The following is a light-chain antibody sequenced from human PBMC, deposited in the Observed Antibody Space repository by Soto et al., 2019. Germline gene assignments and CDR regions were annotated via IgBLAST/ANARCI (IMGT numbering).Light chain of an antibody. V-gene: IGLV1-47*01. J-gene: IGLJ2*01. CDR2: RNN. Sequence: QPVLTQPPSASGTPGQRVTISCSGSSSSIGSNFVYWYQQLPGTAPKLLIYRNNQRPSGVPDRFSASKSGTSAALAISGLRSEDEADYYCAAWDDSLSARVFGGGTKLTVL. CDR1: SSSIGSNF. CDR3: AAWDDSLSARV.